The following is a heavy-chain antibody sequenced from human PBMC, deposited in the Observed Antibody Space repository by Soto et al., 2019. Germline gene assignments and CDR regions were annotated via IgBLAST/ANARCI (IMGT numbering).Heavy chain of an antibody. V-gene: IGHV3-30*18. J-gene: IGHJ4*02. Sequence: GGSLRLSCAASGFTFSSYGMHWVRQAPGKGLEWVAVISYDGSNKYYADSVKGRFTISRDNSKNTLYLQMNSLRAEDTAVYYCAKGALGYCSGGSCRTPLDYWGQGTLVTVSS. D-gene: IGHD2-15*01. CDR3: AKGALGYCSGGSCRTPLDY. CDR2: ISYDGSNK. CDR1: GFTFSSYG.